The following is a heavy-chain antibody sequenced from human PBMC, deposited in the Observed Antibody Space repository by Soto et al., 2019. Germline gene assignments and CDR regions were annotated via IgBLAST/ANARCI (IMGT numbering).Heavy chain of an antibody. J-gene: IGHJ3*02. Sequence: QVQLVQSGAEVKKPEASMKVSCKASGYTFTSYYMHWVRQAPGQGLEWMGIINPSGGSTSYAQKLQGRVNMTTDTSTSTVYMELSRLISEDTAVYYCARTTTGTTEDAFDIGGQGTIVTVSS. CDR3: ARTTTGTTEDAFDI. CDR1: GYTFTSYY. CDR2: INPSGGST. D-gene: IGHD1-1*01. V-gene: IGHV1-46*03.